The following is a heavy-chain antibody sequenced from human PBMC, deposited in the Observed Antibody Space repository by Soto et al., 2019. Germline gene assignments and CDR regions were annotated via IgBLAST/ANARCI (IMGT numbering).Heavy chain of an antibody. D-gene: IGHD3-22*01. V-gene: IGHV4-30-4*01. J-gene: IGHJ3*01. CDR1: GGSISSGDYY. Sequence: SETLSLTCTVSGGSISSGDYYWSWIRQPPGKGLEWIGYIYYSGSTYYNPSLKSRVTISVDTSKNQFSLKLSSVTAADTAVYYCARVEDYYDSSGYYVWGQGTMVTVSS. CDR3: ARVEDYYDSSGYYV. CDR2: IYYSGST.